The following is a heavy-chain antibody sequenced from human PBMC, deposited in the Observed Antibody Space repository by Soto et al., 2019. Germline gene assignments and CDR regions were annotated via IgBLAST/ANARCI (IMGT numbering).Heavy chain of an antibody. CDR1: GFTFSNSA. CDR2: IRDSDSGGST. Sequence: GGSLRFSCAASGFTFSNSAMTWVRQAPAKGLEWVSTIRDSDSGGSTFYADSVKGRFTISRDDSKNTLYLQMSSLRAEDTAMYYCAKVRVGIDVDFDYWGLGALVTVSS. CDR3: AKVRVGIDVDFDY. D-gene: IGHD2-21*01. J-gene: IGHJ4*02. V-gene: IGHV3-23*01.